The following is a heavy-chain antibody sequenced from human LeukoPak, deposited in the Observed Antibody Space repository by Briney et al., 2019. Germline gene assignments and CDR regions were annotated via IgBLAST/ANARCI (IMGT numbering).Heavy chain of an antibody. CDR1: GFTFSSYG. J-gene: IGHJ3*02. CDR3: ARGLSIVVVDSDAFDI. D-gene: IGHD3-22*01. CDR2: IWYDGSNK. Sequence: GGSLRLSGAASGFTFSSYGMHWVRQAPGKGLEWVAVIWYDGSNKYYADSAKGRFTISRDNSKNTLYLQMNSLRAEDTAVYYCARGLSIVVVDSDAFDIWGQGTMVTVSS. V-gene: IGHV3-33*01.